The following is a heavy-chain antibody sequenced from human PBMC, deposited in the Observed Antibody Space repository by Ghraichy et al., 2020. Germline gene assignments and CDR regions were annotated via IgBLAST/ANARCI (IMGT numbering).Heavy chain of an antibody. CDR1: GESFSGYY. V-gene: IGHV4-34*01. CDR2: INHSGST. CDR3: AKGRVGAPPTRDFVY. D-gene: IGHD1-26*01. J-gene: IGHJ4*02. Sequence: SETLSLTCAVYGESFSGYYWSWIRQPPGKGLEWIGEINHSGSTNYNPSLKSRVTISVDTSKNQFSLKLSSVTAADTAVYYCAKGRVGAPPTRDFVYWGQGTLVTVSS.